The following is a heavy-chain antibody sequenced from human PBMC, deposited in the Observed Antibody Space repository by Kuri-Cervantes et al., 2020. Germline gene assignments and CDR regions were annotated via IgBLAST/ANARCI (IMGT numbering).Heavy chain of an antibody. V-gene: IGHV3-7*01. CDR1: GFTFSSYW. CDR3: AREQGYCSSTSCYDWFDP. CDR2: IKQDGSER. J-gene: IGHJ5*02. D-gene: IGHD2-2*01. Sequence: GESLKISCAASGFTFSSYWMSWVRQAPGKGLEWVANIKQDGSERSYVDSVKGRFTISRDNAKNSLYLQMNSLRAEDTAVYYCAREQGYCSSTSCYDWFDPWGQGTLVTVSS.